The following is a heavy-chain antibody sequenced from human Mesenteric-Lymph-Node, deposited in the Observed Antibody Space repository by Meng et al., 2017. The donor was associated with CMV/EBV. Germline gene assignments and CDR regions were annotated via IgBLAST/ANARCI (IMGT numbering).Heavy chain of an antibody. J-gene: IGHJ5*02. CDR2: IIPTLGIA. CDR3: AREQVDYVNAFNWFDP. V-gene: IGHV1-69*10. Sequence: SGGRFSSYTISWVRQAPGQGLEWMGGIIPTLGIANYAQKFEGRVTMTADKSTSTAYMELSSLTSEDTAVYYCAREQVDYVNAFNWFDPWGQGSLVTVSS. CDR1: GGRFSSYT. D-gene: IGHD3-16*01.